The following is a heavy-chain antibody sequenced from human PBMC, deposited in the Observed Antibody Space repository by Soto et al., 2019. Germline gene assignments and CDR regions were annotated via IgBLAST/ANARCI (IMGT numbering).Heavy chain of an antibody. CDR3: ARASYYYDSSGYPRWFDP. CDR2: IYHSGSA. CDR1: GGSISSSNW. V-gene: IGHV4-4*02. J-gene: IGHJ5*02. Sequence: SETLSLTCAVSGGSISSSNWWSWVRQPPGKGLEWIGEIYHSGSANYNPSLKSRVTISVDKSKNQFSLKLSSVTAADTAVYYCARASYYYDSSGYPRWFDPWGQGTLVTVSS. D-gene: IGHD3-22*01.